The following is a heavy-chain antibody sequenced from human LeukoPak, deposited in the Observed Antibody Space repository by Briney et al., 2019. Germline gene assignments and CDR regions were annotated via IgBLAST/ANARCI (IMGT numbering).Heavy chain of an antibody. CDR3: AKNLLLSGSPLSVVDN. J-gene: IGHJ4*02. CDR2: IGTASDT. CDR1: GFTFSSFD. D-gene: IGHD2-15*01. Sequence: GGSLRLSCAASGFTFSSFDMHWVRQPPGQGLEWVSTIGTASDTYYPGSVEGRFTLSRDNAKNSLYLQMNSLTARDTAVYYCAKNLLLSGSPLSVVDNWGQGTLVTVSS. V-gene: IGHV3-13*01.